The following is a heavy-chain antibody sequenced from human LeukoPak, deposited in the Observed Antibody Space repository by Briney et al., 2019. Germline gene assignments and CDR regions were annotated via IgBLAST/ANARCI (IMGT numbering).Heavy chain of an antibody. CDR1: GFTFDDYA. J-gene: IGHJ4*02. CDR2: ISWNSGSI. D-gene: IGHD6-13*01. Sequence: GGSLRLSCAASGFTFDDYAMHWVRQAPGKGLEWVSGISWNSGSIGYADSVKGRFTISRDNAKNSLYLQMNSLRAEDTAVYYCASPQGAAAGDYWGQGTLVTVSS. V-gene: IGHV3-9*01. CDR3: ASPQGAAAGDY.